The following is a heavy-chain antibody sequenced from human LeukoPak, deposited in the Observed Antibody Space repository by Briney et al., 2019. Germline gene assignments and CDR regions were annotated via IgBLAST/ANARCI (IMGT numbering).Heavy chain of an antibody. CDR1: GYSISSGYY. D-gene: IGHD3-16*02. Sequence: SETLSLTCTVSGYSISSGYYWGWIRQPPGKGLEWIGSIYHSGSTYYNPSLKSRVTISVDTSKNQSSLKLSSVTAADTAVYYCARGGYDYVWGSYRHDYWGQGTLVTVSS. V-gene: IGHV4-38-2*02. CDR3: ARGGYDYVWGSYRHDY. J-gene: IGHJ4*02. CDR2: IYHSGST.